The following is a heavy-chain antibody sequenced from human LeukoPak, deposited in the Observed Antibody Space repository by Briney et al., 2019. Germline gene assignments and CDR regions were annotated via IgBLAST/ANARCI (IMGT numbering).Heavy chain of an antibody. CDR1: GGSVSDYY. CDR2: IYYSGST. CDR3: ATGGYYYKSGFDP. Sequence: SETLSLTCTVSGGSVSDYYWSWIRQPPGKGLEWIGYIYYSGSTNYNPSLKSRVTISVDTSKNQFSLKLSSVTAADTAVYYCATGGYYYKSGFDPWGQGTLVTVSS. V-gene: IGHV4-59*02. J-gene: IGHJ5*02. D-gene: IGHD3-22*01.